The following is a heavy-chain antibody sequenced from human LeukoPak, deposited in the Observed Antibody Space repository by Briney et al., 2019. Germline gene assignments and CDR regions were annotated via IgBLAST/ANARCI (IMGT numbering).Heavy chain of an antibody. Sequence: GASVKVSCKASGYTFTSYGISWVRQAPGQGLEWMGWISAYNGNTNYAQELQGRVTMTTDTSTSTAYMELRSLRSDDTAVYYCARDLLTMVRGVPCYWGQGTLVTVSS. CDR2: ISAYNGNT. CDR3: ARDLLTMVRGVPCY. D-gene: IGHD3-10*01. V-gene: IGHV1-18*01. CDR1: GYTFTSYG. J-gene: IGHJ4*02.